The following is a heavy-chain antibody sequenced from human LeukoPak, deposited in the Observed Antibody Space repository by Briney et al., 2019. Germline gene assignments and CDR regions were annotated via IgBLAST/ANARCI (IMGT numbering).Heavy chain of an antibody. CDR3: ASTGYCIGGSCYSNYFDH. D-gene: IGHD2-15*01. Sequence: SETLSLTCTVSGVSITSFYWSWIRQPPAKGLEWIGYIYFSGSTNYNPSLKSRVTVSLDTTKNQISLKLSSVYAADTAVYYCASTGYCIGGSCYSNYFDHWGQGTLVTVSS. V-gene: IGHV4-59*08. CDR1: GVSITSFY. J-gene: IGHJ4*02. CDR2: IYFSGST.